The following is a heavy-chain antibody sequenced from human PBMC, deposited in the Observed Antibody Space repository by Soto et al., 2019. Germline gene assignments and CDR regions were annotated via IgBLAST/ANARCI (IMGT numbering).Heavy chain of an antibody. V-gene: IGHV5-51*01. CDR3: ARLGFPGAIYFDS. CDR2: IYPGDSET. J-gene: IGHJ4*02. Sequence: GESLKISCKGSGYNFTTFWIGWVRQMPGKGLEWMGIIYPGDSETKYSPDFEGQVTISADRSTNTAYLQWRSLRTSDTAMYYCARLGFPGAIYFDSWGLGTLVTVSS. CDR1: GYNFTTFW.